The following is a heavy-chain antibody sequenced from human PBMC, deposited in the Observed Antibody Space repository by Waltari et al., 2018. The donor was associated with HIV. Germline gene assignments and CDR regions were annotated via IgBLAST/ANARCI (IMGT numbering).Heavy chain of an antibody. CDR3: ARSFSGYSNYFDP. CDR1: GGSMTSSSYY. Sequence: SETLSLTCTVSGGSMTSSSYYWGWIRQPPGKGLEWIGSMSYSGSTYNNASLRSRLTISVDTSKNQFSLKLTSVTAADTAMYYCARSFSGYSNYFDPWGQGTLVTVSS. D-gene: IGHD4-4*01. V-gene: IGHV4-39*01. CDR2: MSYSGST. J-gene: IGHJ5*02.